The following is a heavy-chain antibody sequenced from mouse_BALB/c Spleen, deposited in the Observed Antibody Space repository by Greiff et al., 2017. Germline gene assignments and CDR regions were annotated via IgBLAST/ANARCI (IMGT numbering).Heavy chain of an antibody. CDR1: GYTFTSYW. Sequence: QVQLQQPGSELVRPGASVKLSCKASGYTFTSYWMHWVKQRPGQGLEWIGEILPGSGSTNYNEKFKGKATFTADTSSNTAYMQLSSLTSEDSAVYYCARSYYDYPFAYWGQGTLVTVSA. CDR2: ILPGSGST. V-gene: IGHV1-9*01. D-gene: IGHD2-4*01. J-gene: IGHJ3*01. CDR3: ARSYYDYPFAY.